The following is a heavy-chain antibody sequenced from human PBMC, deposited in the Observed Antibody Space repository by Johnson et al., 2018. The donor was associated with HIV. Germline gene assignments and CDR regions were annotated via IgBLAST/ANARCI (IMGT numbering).Heavy chain of an antibody. Sequence: QVQLVESGGGVVQPGRSLRLSCAASGFTFSSYAMHWVRQAPGKGLEWVAVISYDGSEKYYADSVKGRFTISRDSSKNTLYLQVNSLRAEDTAVYYCARGSRYTHDNDDVCLLHAFDIWGQGTVVTVSS. D-gene: IGHD5/OR15-5a*01. CDR3: ARGSRYTHDNDDVCLLHAFDI. CDR1: GFTFSSYA. CDR2: ISYDGSEK. V-gene: IGHV3-30*04. J-gene: IGHJ3*02.